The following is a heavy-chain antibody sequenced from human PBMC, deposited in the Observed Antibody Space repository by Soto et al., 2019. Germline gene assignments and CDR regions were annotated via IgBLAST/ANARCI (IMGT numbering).Heavy chain of an antibody. J-gene: IGHJ4*02. Sequence: SETLSLTCTVSGASISSYYWSWIRQPPGKGLEWIGYIYDSGSTNYNPSLKSRVTISVDTSKNQFSLKLSSVTAADTAVYYCARDRGLVVASYYFDYWGQGTLVTVSS. D-gene: IGHD2-2*01. CDR1: GASISSYY. CDR2: IYDSGST. CDR3: ARDRGLVVASYYFDY. V-gene: IGHV4-59*01.